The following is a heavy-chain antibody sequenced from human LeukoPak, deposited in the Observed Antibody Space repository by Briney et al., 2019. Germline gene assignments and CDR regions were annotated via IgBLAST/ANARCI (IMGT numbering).Heavy chain of an antibody. Sequence: GGSLRLSCAASGFTFSSYAMHWVRQAPGKGLEWVAVISYDGSNKYYADSVKGRFTISRDNARNSLYLQMNSLRDEDTAVYYCARDPSVAATGWGRWFDHWGQGTLVTVSS. CDR3: ARDPSVAATGWGRWFDH. D-gene: IGHD6-13*01. CDR1: GFTFSSYA. CDR2: ISYDGSNK. V-gene: IGHV3-30-3*01. J-gene: IGHJ5*02.